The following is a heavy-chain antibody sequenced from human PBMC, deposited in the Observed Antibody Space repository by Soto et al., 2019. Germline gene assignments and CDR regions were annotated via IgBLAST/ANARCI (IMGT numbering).Heavy chain of an antibody. CDR3: ARDPTYYDFWSGYSIDYGMDV. J-gene: IGHJ6*02. V-gene: IGHV1-18*01. D-gene: IGHD3-3*01. CDR1: GYTFTSYG. CDR2: ISAYNGNT. Sequence: QVQLVQSGAEVKKPGASVKVSCKASGYTFTSYGISWVRQAPGQGLEWMGWISAYNGNTNYAQKLQGRVTMTTDTSTSTAYMELRSLRSDDTAVYYCARDPTYYDFWSGYSIDYGMDVWGQGTTVTVSS.